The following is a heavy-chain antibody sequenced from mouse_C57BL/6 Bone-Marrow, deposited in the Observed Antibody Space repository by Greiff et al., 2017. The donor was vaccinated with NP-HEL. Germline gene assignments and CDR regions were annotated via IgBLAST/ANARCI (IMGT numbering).Heavy chain of an antibody. Sequence: QVQLQQPGAELVKPGASVKMSCKASGYTFTSYWITWVKQRPGQGLEWIGDIYPGSGSTNYNEKFKSKATLTVDTSSSTAYMQLSSLTSEDSAVYYGARADYDSSRRDYWGQGTTLTVSS. CDR1: GYTFTSYW. J-gene: IGHJ2*01. V-gene: IGHV1-55*01. D-gene: IGHD1-1*01. CDR3: ARADYDSSRRDY. CDR2: IYPGSGST.